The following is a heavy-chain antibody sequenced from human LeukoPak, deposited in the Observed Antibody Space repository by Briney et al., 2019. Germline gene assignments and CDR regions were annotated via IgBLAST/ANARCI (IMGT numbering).Heavy chain of an antibody. CDR3: ASPGNYYYYMDV. CDR1: GYSISSGYY. CDR2: IYHSGST. Sequence: SETLSLTCAVSGYSISSGYYWGWIRQPPGKGLEWIGSIYHSGSTYYNPSLKSRVTISVDTPKNQFSLKLSSVTAADTAVYYCASPGNYYYYMDVWGKGTTVTVSS. V-gene: IGHV4-38-2*01. J-gene: IGHJ6*03.